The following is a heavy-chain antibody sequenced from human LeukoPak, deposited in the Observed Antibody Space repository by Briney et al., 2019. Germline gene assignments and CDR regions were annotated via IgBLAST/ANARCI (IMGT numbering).Heavy chain of an antibody. Sequence: GGSLRLSCAASGFTFSSFDMHWVRQPTGQGLEWVSTIGTACDTYYPGSVEGRFTLSRDNAKNSLYLQMNSLTAGDTAVYYCARGPPRGKYYYMDVWGKGTPVTVSS. CDR1: GFTFSSFD. CDR3: ARGPPRGKYYYMDV. CDR2: IGTACDT. D-gene: IGHD1-1*01. J-gene: IGHJ6*03. V-gene: IGHV3-13*01.